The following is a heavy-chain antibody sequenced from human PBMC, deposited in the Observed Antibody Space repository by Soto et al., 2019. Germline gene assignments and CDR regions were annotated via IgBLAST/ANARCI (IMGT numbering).Heavy chain of an antibody. CDR2: IYPGDSDA. CDR1: GYRFTSYW. V-gene: IGHV5-51*01. Sequence: GESLKISCKGSGYRFTSYWIAWVRQMPGKGLEWMGIIYPGDSDARYSPSFQGQVTISVDKSISTAYLQWSSLKASDTATYYCARQLGHDYINIWFDPWGQGTLVTVSS. CDR3: ARQLGHDYINIWFDP. J-gene: IGHJ5*02. D-gene: IGHD4-4*01.